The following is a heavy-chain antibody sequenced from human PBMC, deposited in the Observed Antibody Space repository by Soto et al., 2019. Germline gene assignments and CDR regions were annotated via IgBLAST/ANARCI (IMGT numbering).Heavy chain of an antibody. Sequence: QVQLVQSGAEVKKPGSSVKVSCKASGGTFSSYAISWVRQAPGQGLEWMGGFNPIFETANYAQKFQGRVTITADESTNTAYMELSSLRSEDTAVSYCTRGITLIRGVIPPGYYYGMDVWGQGTTVAVSS. D-gene: IGHD3-10*01. CDR1: GGTFSSYA. CDR2: FNPIFETA. CDR3: TRGITLIRGVIPPGYYYGMDV. V-gene: IGHV1-69*01. J-gene: IGHJ6*02.